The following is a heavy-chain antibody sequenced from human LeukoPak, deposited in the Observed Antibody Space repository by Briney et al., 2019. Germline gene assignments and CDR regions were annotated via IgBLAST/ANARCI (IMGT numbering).Heavy chain of an antibody. J-gene: IGHJ4*02. Sequence: PGGSLRLSCAASGFTISSYGMHWVRQTPGKGLEWVAVISYDGSNKYYADSVKGRFTISRDNSKNTLYPQMNSLRAEDTAVYYCAKGPHSGSYLMVDYWGQGTLVTVSS. CDR3: AKGPHSGSYLMVDY. CDR2: ISYDGSNK. V-gene: IGHV3-30*18. CDR1: GFTISSYG. D-gene: IGHD1-26*01.